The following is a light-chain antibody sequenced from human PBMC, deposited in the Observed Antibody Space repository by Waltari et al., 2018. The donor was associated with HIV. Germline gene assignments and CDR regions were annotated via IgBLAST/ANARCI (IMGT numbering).Light chain of an antibody. V-gene: IGKV1-9*01. CDR3: LHLNSYPLT. CDR2: AAS. Sequence: DIQLTQSPSFLSASGGDRVTITCRASQGISSYLALYQQKPGKAPKLLMYAASTLQSGVPSRFSGSGSGTEFTLTISSLQPEDFATYYCLHLNSYPLTFGPGTKVEIK. CDR1: QGISSY. J-gene: IGKJ3*01.